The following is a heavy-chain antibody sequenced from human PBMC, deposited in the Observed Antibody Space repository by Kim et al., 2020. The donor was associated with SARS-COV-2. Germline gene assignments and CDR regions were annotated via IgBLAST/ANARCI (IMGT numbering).Heavy chain of an antibody. V-gene: IGHV1-69*13. J-gene: IGHJ6*02. CDR3: ARAYWGSGIAAADPRGPEQYYYYYGMDV. CDR2: IIPIFGTA. Sequence: SVKVSCKASGGTFSSYAISWVRQAPGQGLEWMGGIIPIFGTANYAQKFQGRVTITADESTSTAYMELSSLRSEDTAVYYCARAYWGSGIAAADPRGPEQYYYYYGMDVWGQGTTVTVSS. CDR1: GGTFSSYA. D-gene: IGHD6-13*01.